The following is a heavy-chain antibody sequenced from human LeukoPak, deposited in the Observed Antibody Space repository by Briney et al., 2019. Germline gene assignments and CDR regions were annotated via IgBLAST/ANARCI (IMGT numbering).Heavy chain of an antibody. V-gene: IGHV4-31*03. Sequence: PSETLSLTCTVSGGSISSGGYYWSWIRQHPGKGLEWIGYIYYSGSTYYNPSPKSRVTISVDTSKNQFSLKLSSVTAADTAVYYCAREAVEYYYYYYMDVWGKGTTVTVSS. CDR3: AREAVEYYYYYYMDV. CDR1: GGSISSGGYY. CDR2: IYYSGST. J-gene: IGHJ6*03. D-gene: IGHD5-24*01.